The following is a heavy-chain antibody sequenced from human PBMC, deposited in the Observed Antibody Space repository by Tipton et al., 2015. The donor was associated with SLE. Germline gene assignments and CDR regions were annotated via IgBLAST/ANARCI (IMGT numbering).Heavy chain of an antibody. CDR2: IYYSGST. CDR3: ASRSSSSHFDY. V-gene: IGHV4-59*01. J-gene: IGHJ4*02. Sequence: LRLSCTVSGGSISSYYWSWIRQPPGKGLEWIGYIYYSGSTNYNPSLKSRVTISVDTSKNQFSLKLSSVTAADTAVYYCASRSSSSHFDYRGQGTLVTVSS. CDR1: GGSISSYY. D-gene: IGHD6-6*01.